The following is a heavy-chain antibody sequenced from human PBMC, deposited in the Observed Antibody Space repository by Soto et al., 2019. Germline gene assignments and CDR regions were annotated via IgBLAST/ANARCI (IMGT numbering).Heavy chain of an antibody. CDR3: ARFVRSCSGTTCYTRADV. Sequence: SETLSLTCTVSGGSVSSDTHYCGCMRQPPWKRLELIGFIYSSGSTNYNPSLKSRVTMSVDTSKNQFSLKLRSVIVADTAVYHCARFVRSCSGTTCYTRADVWGQGTTVTVSS. J-gene: IGHJ6*02. V-gene: IGHV4-61*01. CDR2: IYSSGST. CDR1: GGSVSSDTHY. D-gene: IGHD2-2*02.